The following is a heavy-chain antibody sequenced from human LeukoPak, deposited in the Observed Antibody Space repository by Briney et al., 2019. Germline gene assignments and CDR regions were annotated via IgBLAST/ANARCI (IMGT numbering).Heavy chain of an antibody. D-gene: IGHD5-18*01. CDR3: AKSGGTQLSSCFDY. J-gene: IGHJ4*02. V-gene: IGHV3-23*01. CDR2: ISGSGGST. CDR1: GFTFSSYA. Sequence: GGSLRLSSAASGFTFSSYAMSCVRQAPGKGLEWVSAISGSGGSTYYADSVKGRFTISRDNSENTLYLQMNSLRAEDTAVYYCAKSGGTQLSSCFDYWGQGTLVTVSS.